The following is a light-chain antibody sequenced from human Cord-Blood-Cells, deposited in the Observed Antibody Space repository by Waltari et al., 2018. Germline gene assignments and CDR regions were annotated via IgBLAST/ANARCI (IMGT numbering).Light chain of an antibody. V-gene: IGKV1-5*03. CDR1: QSISSW. Sequence: DIQMPQSPSPLSASVGASVTTTCRASQSISSWLAWYQPQPGKAPQLLIYKASSLVSGVPARGSGSGAGTEFTLTISSLQPDDFATDYCQQYNSLYTFGQGTKLEIK. J-gene: IGKJ2*01. CDR2: KAS. CDR3: QQYNSLYT.